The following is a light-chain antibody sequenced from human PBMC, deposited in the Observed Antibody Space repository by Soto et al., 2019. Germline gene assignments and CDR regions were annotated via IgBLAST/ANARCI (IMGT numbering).Light chain of an antibody. CDR2: GSS. Sequence: DIQMTQSPSSLSASVGDRVTITCRASQRISSYLNWYQQKPGEAPKLLIYGSSSLLSGVPSRFSGTRSGTDFTLTISSLQPEDFATYYRQQANSYPWTFGQGTKVDIK. CDR3: QQANSYPWT. CDR1: QRISSY. J-gene: IGKJ1*01. V-gene: IGKV1-39*01.